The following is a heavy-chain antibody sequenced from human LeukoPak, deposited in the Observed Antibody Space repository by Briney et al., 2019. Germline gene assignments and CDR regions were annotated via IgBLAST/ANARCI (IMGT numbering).Heavy chain of an antibody. CDR3: ATDPRTTVFGTFRYYYMDV. V-gene: IGHV1-2*02. D-gene: IGHD3-3*01. CDR1: GYTFTGYY. CDR2: INPNNGGT. J-gene: IGHJ6*03. Sequence: ASVKVSCKASGYTFTGYYIHWVRQAPGQGLKWMGWINPNNGGTNYAQKFQGRVTMTRDTSISTAYMELSRLTSDDTAVYYCATDPRTTVFGTFRYYYMDVWGEGTTVAVSS.